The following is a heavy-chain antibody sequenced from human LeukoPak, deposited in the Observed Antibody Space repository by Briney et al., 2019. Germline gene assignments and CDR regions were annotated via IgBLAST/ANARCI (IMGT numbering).Heavy chain of an antibody. CDR3: ARGRRSGYSFGFYFDY. CDR2: IYNADTT. J-gene: IGHJ4*02. CDR1: GFTVSSNY. D-gene: IGHD5-18*01. V-gene: IGHV3-66*01. Sequence: GGSLRLSCAASGFTVSSNYMNWVRRAPGKGLEWVSVIYNADTTYYADSVKGRFSISRDNSKNTLYLQMNSLRAEDTAVYFCARGRRSGYSFGFYFDYWGQGTLVTVSS.